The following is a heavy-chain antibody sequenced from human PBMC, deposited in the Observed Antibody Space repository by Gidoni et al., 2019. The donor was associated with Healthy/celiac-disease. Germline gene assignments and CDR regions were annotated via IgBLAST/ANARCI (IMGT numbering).Heavy chain of an antibody. Sequence: QLQLQESGPGLVKPSETLSLTCTVSGGSISRSSYYWGWIRQPPGKGLEWIGSIYYRGSTYYNPSLKSRVTISVDTSKNQFSLKLSSVTAADTAVYYCARGSMVRGVIITGWFDPWGQGTLVTVSS. CDR2: IYYRGST. CDR1: GGSISRSSYY. CDR3: ARGSMVRGVIITGWFDP. J-gene: IGHJ5*02. D-gene: IGHD3-10*01. V-gene: IGHV4-39*07.